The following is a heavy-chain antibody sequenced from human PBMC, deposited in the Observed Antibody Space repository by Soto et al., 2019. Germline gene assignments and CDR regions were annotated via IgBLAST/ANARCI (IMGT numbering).Heavy chain of an antibody. V-gene: IGHV1-18*01. CDR1: GYTFTSYG. CDR3: ARTGYGARIDYYYYYMDV. J-gene: IGHJ6*03. Sequence: ASVKVSCKASGYTFTSYGISWVRQAPGQGLEWMGRISAYNGNTNYAQKLQGRVTMTTDTSTSTAYMELRSLRSDDTAVYYCARTGYGARIDYYYYYMDVWGKGTTVTVSS. CDR2: ISAYNGNT. D-gene: IGHD4-17*01.